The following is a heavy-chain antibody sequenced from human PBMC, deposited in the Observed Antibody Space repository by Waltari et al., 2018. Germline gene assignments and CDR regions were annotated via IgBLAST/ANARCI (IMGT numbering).Heavy chain of an antibody. CDR3: ARQPIGNYAFDI. CDR1: GFTFSSYS. V-gene: IGHV3-48*01. D-gene: IGHD1-7*01. J-gene: IGHJ3*02. CDR2: ISSSSSTI. Sequence: EVQLVESGGGLVQPGGSLRLSCAASGFTFSSYSMNWVRQAPGKGLEWVSYISSSSSTIYCADSVKGRFTISRDNAKNSLYLQMNSLRAEDTAVYYCARQPIGNYAFDIWGQGTMVTVSS.